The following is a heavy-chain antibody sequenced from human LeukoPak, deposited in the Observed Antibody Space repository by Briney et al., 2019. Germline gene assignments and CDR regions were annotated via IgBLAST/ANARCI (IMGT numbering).Heavy chain of an antibody. CDR2: ISYDGSNK. Sequence: GESLRLSCAASGFTFSSYAMHWVRQAPGKGLEWVAVISYDGSNKYYADSVKGRFTISRDNSKNTLYLQMNSLRAEDTAVYYCATYYDFWSGFDYWGQGTLVTVSS. V-gene: IGHV3-30-3*01. CDR1: GFTFSSYA. D-gene: IGHD3-3*01. CDR3: ATYYDFWSGFDY. J-gene: IGHJ4*02.